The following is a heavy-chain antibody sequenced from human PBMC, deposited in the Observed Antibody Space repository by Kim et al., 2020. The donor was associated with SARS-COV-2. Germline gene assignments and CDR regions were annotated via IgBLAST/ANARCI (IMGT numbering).Heavy chain of an antibody. V-gene: IGHV4-34*01. CDR3: ARTSFSVNYYNLRSLDY. Sequence: SETLSLTCAVYGGSFSGYYWSWIRQPPGKGLELIGEINHSGSTNYNPSLQSRVTISVDTSKNQFSLKLSSVTAADPAVYYCARTSFSVNYYNLRSLDYWG. D-gene: IGHD3-10*01. CDR2: INHSGST. CDR1: GGSFSGYY. J-gene: IGHJ4*01.